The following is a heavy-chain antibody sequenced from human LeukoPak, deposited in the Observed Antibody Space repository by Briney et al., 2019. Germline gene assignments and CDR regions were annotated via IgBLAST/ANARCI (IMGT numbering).Heavy chain of an antibody. CDR2: INPNDGDT. CDR1: GYTFTDYY. Sequence: ASVKVSCKASGYTFTDYYMHWVRQAPGQGFEWMGWINPNDGDTNYAQKFQGRVTMTRDTSISTAHMEVSRLRSDDTAVYYCARTNFLYCSSSTCLFDYWGQGTLVTVSS. D-gene: IGHD2-2*01. V-gene: IGHV1-2*02. J-gene: IGHJ4*02. CDR3: ARTNFLYCSSSTCLFDY.